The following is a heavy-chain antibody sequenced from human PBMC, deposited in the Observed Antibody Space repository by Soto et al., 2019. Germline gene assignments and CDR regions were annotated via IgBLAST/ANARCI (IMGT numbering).Heavy chain of an antibody. CDR1: GFTFSSYS. Sequence: PGGSLRLSCAASGFTFSSYSMNWVRQAPGKGLEWVSSISSSSGYIYYADSGKGRFTISKDNTKNSLYLQMNSLRAEDTAVYYWARDLDVVVVAAATAFWGQGPLVTVS. CDR3: ARDLDVVVVAAATAF. CDR2: ISSSSGYI. D-gene: IGHD2-15*01. J-gene: IGHJ4*02. V-gene: IGHV3-21*01.